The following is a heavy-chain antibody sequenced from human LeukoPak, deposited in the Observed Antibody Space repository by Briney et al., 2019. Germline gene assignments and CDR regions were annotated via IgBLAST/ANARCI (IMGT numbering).Heavy chain of an antibody. V-gene: IGHV3-23*01. D-gene: IGHD6-6*01. CDR1: GFTFSSYA. CDR2: ISGSGGST. Sequence: SGGSLRLSCAASGFTFSSYAMSWVRQAPGKGLEWVSAISGSGGSTYYADSVKGRFTISRDNSKNTLYLQMNSLRAEDTAVYYCAKVDSSSSDFDYWGQGTLVTVSS. CDR3: AKVDSSSSDFDY. J-gene: IGHJ4*02.